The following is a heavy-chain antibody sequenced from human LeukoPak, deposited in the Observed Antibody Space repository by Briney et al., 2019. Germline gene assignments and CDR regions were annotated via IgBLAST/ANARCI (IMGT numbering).Heavy chain of an antibody. D-gene: IGHD6-6*01. CDR1: GGTFSSYA. Sequence: SVKVSCKASGGTFSSYAISWVRQAPGQGLEWMGGIIPIFGTANYAQKFQGRVTITADESTSTAYMELSSLRSEDTAVYYCARDHSSFIAARPHYFDYWGQGTLVTVSS. J-gene: IGHJ4*02. CDR3: ARDHSSFIAARPHYFDY. V-gene: IGHV1-69*13. CDR2: IIPIFGTA.